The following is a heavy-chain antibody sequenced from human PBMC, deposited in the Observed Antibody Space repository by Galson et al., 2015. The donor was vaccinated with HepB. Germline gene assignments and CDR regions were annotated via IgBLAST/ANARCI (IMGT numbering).Heavy chain of an antibody. Sequence: ETLSLTCTVSGGSMSSSSCYWGWIRQPPGKGLEWIGSTYYSGSTYYNPSLRSRVTISVDTSKNQSSLRLSSVSAADTAVYYCARDSVLPVDLGGYYYYGMDVWGQGTTVTVSS. CDR3: ARDSVLPVDLGGYYYYGMDV. CDR1: GGSMSSSSCY. J-gene: IGHJ6*02. V-gene: IGHV4-39*07. CDR2: TYYSGST. D-gene: IGHD2-2*01.